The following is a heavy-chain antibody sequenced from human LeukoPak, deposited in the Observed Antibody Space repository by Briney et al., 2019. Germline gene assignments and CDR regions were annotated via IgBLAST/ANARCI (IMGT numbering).Heavy chain of an antibody. Sequence: ASVKVSCKASSYTFTSYGISWVRQAPGQGLEWMGWISAYNGNTNYAQKLQGRVTMTTDTSTSTAYMELRSLRSDDTAVYYCARHDKYSSGYYESSGGIDYWGQGTLVTVSS. J-gene: IGHJ4*02. D-gene: IGHD3-22*01. CDR1: SYTFTSYG. CDR2: ISAYNGNT. V-gene: IGHV1-18*01. CDR3: ARHDKYSSGYYESSGGIDY.